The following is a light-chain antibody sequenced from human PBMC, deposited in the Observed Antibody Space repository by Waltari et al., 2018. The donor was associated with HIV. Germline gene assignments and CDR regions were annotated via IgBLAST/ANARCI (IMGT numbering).Light chain of an antibody. CDR2: GAS. CDR1: QSVSSN. Sequence: EIVMTQSPATLSVSPGARATLSCRASQSVSSNLAWYQQRPGQAPRLLIFGASTRATGIPARFSGRGSGTEFSLTISSLQSEDFAVYYCQQYNSWPPAWTFGQGTNVEIK. CDR3: QQYNSWPPAWT. V-gene: IGKV3-15*01. J-gene: IGKJ1*01.